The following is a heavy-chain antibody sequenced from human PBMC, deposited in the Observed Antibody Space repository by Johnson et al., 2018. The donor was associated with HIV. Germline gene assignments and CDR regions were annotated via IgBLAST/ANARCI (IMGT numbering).Heavy chain of an antibody. Sequence: VQLVESGGGLVQPGGSLRLSCAVSGFTFSSYAMSWVRQAPGKGLEWVSAISGSGGSTYYADSVKGRFTISRDNSKNTLHLQMNSLRAEDTAVYYCARDRIPYNWNYEGDAFDIWGQGTMVTVSS. V-gene: IGHV3-23*04. CDR1: GFTFSSYA. CDR2: ISGSGGST. CDR3: ARDRIPYNWNYEGDAFDI. D-gene: IGHD1-7*01. J-gene: IGHJ3*02.